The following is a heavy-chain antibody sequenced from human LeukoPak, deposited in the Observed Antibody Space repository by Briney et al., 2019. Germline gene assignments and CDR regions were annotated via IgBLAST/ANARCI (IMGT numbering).Heavy chain of an antibody. D-gene: IGHD4-17*01. CDR2: IYYIGTT. Sequence: PSETLSLTCTVSGGSISSFYWSWIRQPPGKGLEWVGYIYYIGTTNYNPSLKSRLTISVDTSKNQFSLRLNSVTAADTAVYYCARTADYGYFDYWGQGILVTVSS. J-gene: IGHJ4*02. CDR3: ARTADYGYFDY. CDR1: GGSISSFY. V-gene: IGHV4-59*08.